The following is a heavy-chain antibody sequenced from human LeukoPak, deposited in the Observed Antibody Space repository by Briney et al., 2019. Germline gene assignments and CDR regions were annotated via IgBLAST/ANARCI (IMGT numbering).Heavy chain of an antibody. CDR3: AELGITMIGGV. CDR2: ISSSSSTI. V-gene: IGHV3-48*01. CDR1: GFTFSSYS. D-gene: IGHD3-10*02. Sequence: GGSLRLSCAASGFTFSSYSMLWVRQAPGKGLEWVSHISSSSSTIYYADSVKGRFTISRDNAKNSLYLQMNSLRAEDTAVYYCAELGITMIGGVWGKGTTVTISS. J-gene: IGHJ6*04.